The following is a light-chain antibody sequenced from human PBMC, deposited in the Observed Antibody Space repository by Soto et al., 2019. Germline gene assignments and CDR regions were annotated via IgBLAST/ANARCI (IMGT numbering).Light chain of an antibody. CDR2: DAS. V-gene: IGKV3-11*02. CDR3: QQRSTWLYT. J-gene: IGKJ2*01. Sequence: EILLAQSPATLSLSPGERATLSCKASQDVSIFLAWYQQKPGQAPRLLIHDASNSATGVPAMFSGSGSGRDFTLTITSLEPEDFAVYYCQQRSTWLYTFGQGTKLEV. CDR1: QDVSIF.